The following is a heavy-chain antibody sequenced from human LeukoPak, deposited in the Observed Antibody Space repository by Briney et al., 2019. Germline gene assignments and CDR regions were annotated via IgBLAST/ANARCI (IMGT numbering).Heavy chain of an antibody. J-gene: IGHJ3*02. D-gene: IGHD2-2*01. V-gene: IGHV1-69*04. CDR2: IIPILGIA. Sequence: ASVKVSCKASGGTFSSYAISWVRQAPGQGLEWMGRIIPILGIANYAQKFQGRVTITADKSTSTAYMELSSLRSEDTAVYYCARDRIIVVVPAAEDAFDIWGQGTMVTVSS. CDR1: GGTFSSYA. CDR3: ARDRIIVVVPAAEDAFDI.